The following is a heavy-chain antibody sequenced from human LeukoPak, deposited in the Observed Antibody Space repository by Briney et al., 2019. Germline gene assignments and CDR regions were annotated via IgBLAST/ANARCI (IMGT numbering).Heavy chain of an antibody. CDR3: ASRSSSWYNWFDP. D-gene: IGHD6-13*01. CDR2: IIPIFGTA. V-gene: IGHV1-69*05. CDR1: GGTFSSYA. J-gene: IGHJ5*02. Sequence: PVKVSCKASGGTFSSYAISWVRQAPGQGLEWMGGIIPIFGTANYAQKFQGRVTITTDESTSTAYMELSSLRSEDTAVYYCASRSSSWYNWFDPWGQGTLVTVSS.